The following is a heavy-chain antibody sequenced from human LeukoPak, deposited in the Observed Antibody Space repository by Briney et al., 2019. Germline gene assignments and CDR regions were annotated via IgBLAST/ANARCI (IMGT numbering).Heavy chain of an antibody. CDR2: ISGDGGST. V-gene: IGHV3-43*02. J-gene: IGHJ6*03. Sequence: PGGSLRLSCAASGFTFGDYAMHWVRQAPGKGLEWVSLISGDGGSTYYADSVKGRFTISRDNSKSSLYLQMNSLRTEDTALYYCAKVDSSSWYWYYYYYMDVWGKGTTVTVSS. CDR1: GFTFGDYA. CDR3: AKVDSSSWYWYYYYYMDV. D-gene: IGHD6-13*01.